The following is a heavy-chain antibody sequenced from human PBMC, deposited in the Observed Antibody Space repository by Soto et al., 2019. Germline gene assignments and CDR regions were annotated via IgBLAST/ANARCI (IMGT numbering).Heavy chain of an antibody. V-gene: IGHV1-46*01. CDR3: ARDYDFWSGYYSYYYGMDV. J-gene: IGHJ6*02. D-gene: IGHD3-3*01. CDR2: INPSGGST. Sequence: ASVKVSCKASGYTFTSYYMHWVRQAPGQGLEWMGIINPSGGSTSYAQKFQGRVTMTRDTSTSTVYMELSSLRSEDTAVYYCARDYDFWSGYYSYYYGMDVWGQGTTVTVSS. CDR1: GYTFTSYY.